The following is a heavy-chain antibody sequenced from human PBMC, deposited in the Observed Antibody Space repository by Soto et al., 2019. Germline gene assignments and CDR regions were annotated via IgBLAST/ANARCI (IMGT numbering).Heavy chain of an antibody. J-gene: IGHJ6*03. CDR2: MNPNSGNT. CDR3: ARVVNYDFFYYYYMDV. Sequence: ASVKVSCKASGYTFTSYDINWVRQATGQGLEWMGWMNPNSGNTGYAQKFQGRVTMTRNTSISTAYMELSSLRSEDTAVYYCARVVNYDFFYYYYMDVWGKGTTVTVSS. D-gene: IGHD3-3*01. CDR1: GYTFTSYD. V-gene: IGHV1-8*01.